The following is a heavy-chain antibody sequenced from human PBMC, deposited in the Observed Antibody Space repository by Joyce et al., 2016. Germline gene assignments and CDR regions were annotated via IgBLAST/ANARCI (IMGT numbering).Heavy chain of an antibody. D-gene: IGHD6-19*01. CDR3: AKSYGSAWFNY. Sequence: EVHLVESGGALVQPGGSLRLSCAASGFIFSRSSMTWVRQTPGQGLDLLSFISDISDVIYYADSVKGRFTTSRDNAKNSVYLQMDSLRAEDSGLYYCAKSYGSAWFNYWGQGTLVTVSS. V-gene: IGHV3-48*01. CDR1: GFIFSRSS. J-gene: IGHJ4*02. CDR2: ISDISDVI.